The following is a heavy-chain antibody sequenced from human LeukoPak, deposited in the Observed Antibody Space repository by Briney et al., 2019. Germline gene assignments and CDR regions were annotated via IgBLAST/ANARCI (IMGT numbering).Heavy chain of an antibody. CDR2: ISYDGSNK. CDR3: ARDSRGYSYGYAGDY. Sequence: PGGSLRLSCAASGFTFSSYGMHWVRQAPGKGLEWVAVISYDGSNKYYADSVKGRFTISRDNSKNTLYLQMNSLRAEDTAVYYCARDSRGYSYGYAGDYWGQGTLVTVSS. V-gene: IGHV3-30*19. CDR1: GFTFSSYG. D-gene: IGHD5-18*01. J-gene: IGHJ4*02.